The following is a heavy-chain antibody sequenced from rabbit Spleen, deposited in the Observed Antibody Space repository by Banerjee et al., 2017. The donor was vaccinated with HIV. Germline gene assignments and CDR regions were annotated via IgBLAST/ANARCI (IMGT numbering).Heavy chain of an antibody. J-gene: IGHJ4*01. Sequence: QEQLEESGGDLVKPEGSLTLTCTASGFSFSSNYWICWVRQAPGKGLEWTGCINTINDVTWYASWAKGRFTISKTSSTTVTLQMTSLTAADTATYFCARDVNGGSYDFNLWGPGTLVTVS. CDR3: ARDVNGGSYDFNL. CDR1: GFSFSSNYW. D-gene: IGHD5-1*01. V-gene: IGHV1S45*01. CDR2: INTINDVT.